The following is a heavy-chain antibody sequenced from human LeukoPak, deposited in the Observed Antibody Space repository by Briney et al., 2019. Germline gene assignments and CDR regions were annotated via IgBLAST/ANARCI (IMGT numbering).Heavy chain of an antibody. Sequence: GASVKVSCKTSGGGFKNYAITWLRQAPGQGLEWMGRIVPVVDGTDYAQKFQGRVTITADKSTSTAYMELSSLRSEDTAVYYCAREGRGYSYGYLFDYWGQGTLLTVSS. CDR1: GGGFKNYA. J-gene: IGHJ4*02. CDR2: IVPVVDGT. V-gene: IGHV1-69*04. D-gene: IGHD5-18*01. CDR3: AREGRGYSYGYLFDY.